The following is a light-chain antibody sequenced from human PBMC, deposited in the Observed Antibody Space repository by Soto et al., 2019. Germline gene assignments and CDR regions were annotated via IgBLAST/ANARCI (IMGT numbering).Light chain of an antibody. J-gene: IGKJ1*01. Sequence: EIVLTQSPATLSLSPGERATLSCRASQSLINYLAWYQQKPGQAPRLLIYDAFSRATGIPARFSGSGSGTDFTLTIASLEPEDFAVYYCQHRSNSWTFGQGTKVEIK. CDR3: QHRSNSWT. CDR2: DAF. V-gene: IGKV3-11*01. CDR1: QSLINY.